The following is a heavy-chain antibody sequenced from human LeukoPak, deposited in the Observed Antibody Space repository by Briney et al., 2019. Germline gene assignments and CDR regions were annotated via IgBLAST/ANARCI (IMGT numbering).Heavy chain of an antibody. CDR1: GFTFSSYS. CDR2: ISSSGAYI. CDR3: AREPTTVSPPG. J-gene: IGHJ4*02. D-gene: IGHD4-11*01. V-gene: IGHV3-21*01. Sequence: PGGSLRLSCAAAGFTFSSYSMNWVRHAHGKVLEWVSSISSSGAYIFYADSVKGRFTISRDNAKNSLYLQMNSLRAEDTAVYYCAREPTTVSPPGWGQGTLVTVSS.